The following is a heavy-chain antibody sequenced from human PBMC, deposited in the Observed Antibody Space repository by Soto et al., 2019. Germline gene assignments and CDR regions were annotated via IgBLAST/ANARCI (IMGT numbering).Heavy chain of an antibody. CDR3: ARDTPHNCFDP. CDR1: GVTFSGYW. CDR2: IDTDGSVT. Sequence: GGSLRLSCAASGVTFSGYWMHWVRQAPGKGLVWVSRIDTDGSVTDYADSVEGRFTISXXXAXXTXXLXKNXLRAXDTAVYYCARDTPHNCFDPRGQGILVTVSS. V-gene: IGHV3-74*01. J-gene: IGHJ5*02. D-gene: IGHD2-15*01.